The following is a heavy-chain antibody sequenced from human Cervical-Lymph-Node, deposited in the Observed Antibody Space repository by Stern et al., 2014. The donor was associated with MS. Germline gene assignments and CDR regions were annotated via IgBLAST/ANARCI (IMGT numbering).Heavy chain of an antibody. D-gene: IGHD2-2*01. CDR3: AKSPGSSAWYRYFDL. CDR1: GFTFSNYG. Sequence: EVQLVESGGGLVQPGGSLRLSCAASGFTFSNYGLSSVRQAPGKGLEWVSSISARGGITYYADSVKGRFTISRDNSKNTLHLQMYSLRAEDTALYHCAKSPGSSAWYRYFDLWGRGTLVTASS. V-gene: IGHV3-23*04. J-gene: IGHJ2*01. CDR2: ISARGGIT.